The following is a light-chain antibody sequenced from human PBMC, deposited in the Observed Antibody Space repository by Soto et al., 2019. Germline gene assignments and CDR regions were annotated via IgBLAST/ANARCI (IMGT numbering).Light chain of an antibody. CDR2: DAS. CDR1: QSVSSN. CDR3: QHYSNWPT. Sequence: EIVMTQSPATLSASPGERVTLSCRASQSVSSNLAWYQQKPGQAPRLVIYDASTRATDLPARFSGSGSVTEFTITISGLQSEDCAVYFCQHYSNWPTFGQGTKVEIK. J-gene: IGKJ1*01. V-gene: IGKV3-15*01.